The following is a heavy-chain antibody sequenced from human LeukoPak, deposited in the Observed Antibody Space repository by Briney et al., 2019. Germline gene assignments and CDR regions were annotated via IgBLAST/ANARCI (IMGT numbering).Heavy chain of an antibody. J-gene: IGHJ3*02. CDR2: INSDGSST. V-gene: IGHV3-74*01. Sequence: KSGGSLRLSCAASGFTFSGYWIHWVRQAPGKGLVWVSRINSDGSSTSYADSVKGRFTISRDNAKNTLYLQMNSLRAEDTAVYYCARPSGSYYYDAFDIWGQGTMVTVSS. CDR3: ARPSGSYYYDAFDI. D-gene: IGHD3-10*01. CDR1: GFTFSGYW.